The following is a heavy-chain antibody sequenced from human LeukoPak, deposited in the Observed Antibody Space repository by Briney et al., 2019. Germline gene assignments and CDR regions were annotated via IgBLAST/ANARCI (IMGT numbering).Heavy chain of an antibody. D-gene: IGHD6-19*01. J-gene: IGHJ4*02. CDR3: ARVAGSIDY. V-gene: IGHV1-8*03. Sequence: EASVKVSCKASGYTFSTYDMNWVRQATGQGLEWMGWMNPNSGYTGYAQKFQGRVTITMNTSISAVYMELSSLRSDDTAVYYCARVAGSIDYWGQGTLVTVSS. CDR2: MNPNSGYT. CDR1: GYTFSTYD.